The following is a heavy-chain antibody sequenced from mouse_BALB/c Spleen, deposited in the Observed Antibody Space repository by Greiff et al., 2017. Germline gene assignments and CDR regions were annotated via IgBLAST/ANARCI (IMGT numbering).Heavy chain of an antibody. J-gene: IGHJ3*01. CDR3: ARPDYDGGFAY. CDR1: GYSFTSYY. D-gene: IGHD2-4*01. V-gene: IGHV1S135*01. CDR2: IDPFNGGT. Sequence: VQLQQSGPELMKPGASVKISCKASGYSFTSYYMHWVKQSHGKSLEWIGYIDPFNGGTSYNQKFKGKATLTVDKSSSTAYMHLSSLTSEDSAVYYCARPDYDGGFAYWGQGTLVTVSA.